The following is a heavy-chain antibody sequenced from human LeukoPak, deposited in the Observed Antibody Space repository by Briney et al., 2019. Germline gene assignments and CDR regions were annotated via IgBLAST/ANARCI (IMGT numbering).Heavy chain of an antibody. Sequence: GGSLRLSCAASGFTFSNYWMHWVRQAPGKGLVWVSRIYNDGSSTSYADSVKGRFTISRDNAKNSLYLQMNSLRAEDTAVYYCASGYSYFDYWGQGTLVTVSS. CDR1: GFTFSNYW. J-gene: IGHJ4*02. CDR2: IYNDGSST. V-gene: IGHV3-74*01. D-gene: IGHD5-18*01. CDR3: ASGYSYFDY.